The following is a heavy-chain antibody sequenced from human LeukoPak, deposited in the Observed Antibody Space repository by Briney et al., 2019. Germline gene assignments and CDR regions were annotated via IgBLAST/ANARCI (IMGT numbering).Heavy chain of an antibody. J-gene: IGHJ6*02. CDR2: IYYSGST. CDR1: GGSISSGDYY. V-gene: IGHV4-31*03. D-gene: IGHD2/OR15-2a*01. CDR3: ARGGSIYYYYGMDV. Sequence: PSQTLSLTCTVSGGSISSGDYYWSWIRQHPGKGLERIGYIYYSGSTYYNPSLKSRVTISVDTSKNQFSLKLSSVTAADTAVYYCARGGSIYYYYGMDVWGQGTTVTVSS.